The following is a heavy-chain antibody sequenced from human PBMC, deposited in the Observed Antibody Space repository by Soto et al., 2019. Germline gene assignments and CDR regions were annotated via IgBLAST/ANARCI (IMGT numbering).Heavy chain of an antibody. Sequence: QVQLVESGGGVVQPGRSLRLSCAASGFTFSSYGMHWVRQAPGKGLEWVAVISYDGSNKYYADSVKGRFTISRDNSKNTLYLQMNSLRAEDTAVYYCANRIAVAGTSDYWGQGTLVTVSS. J-gene: IGHJ4*02. CDR1: GFTFSSYG. D-gene: IGHD6-19*01. CDR3: ANRIAVAGTSDY. V-gene: IGHV3-30*18. CDR2: ISYDGSNK.